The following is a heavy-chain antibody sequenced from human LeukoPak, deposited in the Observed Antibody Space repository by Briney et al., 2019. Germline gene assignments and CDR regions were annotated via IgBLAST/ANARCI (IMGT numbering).Heavy chain of an antibody. CDR3: ARGYLAGPSWYTVTTRGYFDY. CDR1: GGSISSYY. Sequence: PSETLSLTCTVSGGSISSYYWSWIRQPPGKGLEWIGYIYYSGSTNYNPSLKSRVTISVDTSKNQFSLKLSSVTAADTAVYYCARGYLAGPSWYTVTTRGYFDYWGQGTLVTVSS. CDR2: IYYSGST. D-gene: IGHD4-17*01. V-gene: IGHV4-59*12. J-gene: IGHJ4*02.